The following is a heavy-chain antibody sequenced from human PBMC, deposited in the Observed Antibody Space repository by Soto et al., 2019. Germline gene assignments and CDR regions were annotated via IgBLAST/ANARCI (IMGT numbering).Heavy chain of an antibody. CDR2: ISCSGSTT. CDR1: GFTFSTFA. J-gene: IGHJ4*02. Sequence: PGGSLRLSFPATGFTFSTFAMNWVRQAPGKGLEWVSTISCSGSTTYYADSVKGRFTISRDNFKNTLYLQMNSLRVEDTAVYYCAKDRSRRYGSGYHLGYFDXWGQGTLVTVSX. CDR3: AKDRSRRYGSGYHLGYFDX. V-gene: IGHV3-23*01. D-gene: IGHD2-15*01.